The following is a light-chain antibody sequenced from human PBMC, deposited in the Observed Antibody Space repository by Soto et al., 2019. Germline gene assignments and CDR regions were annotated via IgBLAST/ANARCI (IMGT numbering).Light chain of an antibody. Sequence: QSALTQPASVSGSPGQSITISCTGTSSDVGGYNYVSWYQQHPGKAPKLMIYEVSNGPSRVSNRFSGTKSGNTASLTSSWLHAKYESDDYCISYTSSSIDDVFGTGTTLTVL. CDR1: SSDVGGYNY. CDR3: ISYTSSSIDDV. CDR2: EVS. V-gene: IGLV2-14*01. J-gene: IGLJ1*01.